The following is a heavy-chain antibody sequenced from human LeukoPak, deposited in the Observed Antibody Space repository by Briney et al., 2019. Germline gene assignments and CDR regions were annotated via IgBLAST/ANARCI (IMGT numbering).Heavy chain of an antibody. CDR1: GFTFSIYA. V-gene: IGHV3-23*01. Sequence: GGSLRLSCAASGFTFSIYAMSWARRAPGKGLEWVSAISGSSSDRYYADSVKGRFTISRDNSKNTLYLQMNSLRAEDTAVYYCAKDVARNKYYFDYWAREPWSPSPQ. CDR2: ISGSSSDR. J-gene: IGHJ4*02. CDR3: AKDVARNKYYFDY.